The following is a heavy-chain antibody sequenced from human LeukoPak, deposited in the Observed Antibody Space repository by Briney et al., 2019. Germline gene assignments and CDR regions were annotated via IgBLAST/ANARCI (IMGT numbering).Heavy chain of an antibody. CDR1: GGTFSSYA. Sequence: SXXVSCKASGGTFSSYAISWVRQAPGQGLEWMGGIIPIFGTANYAQKFQGRVTITADESTSTAYMELSSLRSEDTAVYYCARDYDFWSGYYRLDYWGQGTLVTVSS. CDR3: ARDYDFWSGYYRLDY. CDR2: IIPIFGTA. J-gene: IGHJ4*02. V-gene: IGHV1-69*01. D-gene: IGHD3-3*01.